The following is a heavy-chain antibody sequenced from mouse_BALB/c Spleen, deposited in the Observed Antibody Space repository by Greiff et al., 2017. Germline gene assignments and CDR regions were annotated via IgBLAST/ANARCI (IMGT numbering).Heavy chain of an antibody. CDR3: ARSPARGYAMDY. CDR1: GFTFSSFG. J-gene: IGHJ4*01. Sequence: EVNLVESGGGLVQPGGSRKLSCAASGFTFSSFGMHWVRQAPEKGLEWVAYISSGSSTIYYADTVKGRFTISRDNPKNTLFLQMTSLRSEDTAMYYCARSPARGYAMDYWGQGTSVTVSS. CDR2: ISSGSSTI. V-gene: IGHV5-17*02.